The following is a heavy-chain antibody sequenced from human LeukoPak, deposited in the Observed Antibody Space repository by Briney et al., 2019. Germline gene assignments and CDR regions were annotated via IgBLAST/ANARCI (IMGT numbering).Heavy chain of an antibody. J-gene: IGHJ4*02. V-gene: IGHV3-48*03. Sequence: QPGGSLRLSCAAFGLTFSSYEMNWVRQAPGKGLEWISYISSASNMIYYAESVKGRFTISRDNAKNSLYLQMNSLRAEDTAVYYCATASGSWYRYYFDSWGQGTLVTVSS. CDR3: ATASGSWYRYYFDS. CDR2: ISSASNMI. CDR1: GLTFSSYE. D-gene: IGHD6-13*01.